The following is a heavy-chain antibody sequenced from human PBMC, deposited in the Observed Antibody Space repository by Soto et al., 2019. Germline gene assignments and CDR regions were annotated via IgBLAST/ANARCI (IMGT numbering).Heavy chain of an antibody. CDR3: ARRSSGSYYDY. V-gene: IGHV3-23*01. CDR1: GFTFSSYA. Sequence: EVQLLESGGGLVQPGGSLRLSCAASGFTFSSYAMRWVRQAPVKGLEWVSAISGSGGSTYYADSVKGRFTISRDNCKNTLYLQMNGLRAEDTAVYYCARRSSGSYYDYWGQGTLVTVSS. CDR2: ISGSGGST. J-gene: IGHJ4*02. D-gene: IGHD1-26*01.